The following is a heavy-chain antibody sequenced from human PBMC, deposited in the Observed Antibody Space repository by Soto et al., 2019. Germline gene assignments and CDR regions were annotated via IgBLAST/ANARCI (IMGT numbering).Heavy chain of an antibody. Sequence: GGSLRLSCVASGFTFNTYGMHWVRQAPGKGLEGVAVISYDGSEKYYVDSVKGRFTISKDNSKNTLYLQMNSLRPEDTAVYYCAKSPNFYCSSPNCYKYYFDHWGQGTRVTAPQ. CDR2: ISYDGSEK. CDR3: AKSPNFYCSSPNCYKYYFDH. CDR1: GFTFNTYG. V-gene: IGHV3-30*18. J-gene: IGHJ4*02. D-gene: IGHD2-2*02.